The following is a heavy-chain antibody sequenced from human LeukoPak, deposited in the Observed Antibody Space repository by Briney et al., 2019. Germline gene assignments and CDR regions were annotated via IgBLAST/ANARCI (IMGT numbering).Heavy chain of an antibody. D-gene: IGHD3-10*01. CDR1: GFTFSSYA. CDR3: ATMVRGVNRNDAFDI. J-gene: IGHJ3*02. Sequence: GGSLRLSCAASGFTFSSYAMSWVRQAPGKGLEWVSAISGSGGSTYYADSVKGRFTISRDNSKNTLYLQMNSLRAEDTAVYYCATMVRGVNRNDAFDIWGQGTMVTVSS. V-gene: IGHV3-23*01. CDR2: ISGSGGST.